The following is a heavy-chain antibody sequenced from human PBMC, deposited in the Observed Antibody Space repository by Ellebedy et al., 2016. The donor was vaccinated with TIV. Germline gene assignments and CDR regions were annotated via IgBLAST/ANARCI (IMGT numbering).Heavy chain of an antibody. Sequence: GGSLRLSCAASGFTFSSYTMNWVRQAPGKGLEWVSAISGCSSYVYYADSLKGRFTISRDNDKNSLYLQMTSLRAEDTAVYYCAREKVSSLDYWGQGTLVTVS. CDR1: GFTFSSYT. V-gene: IGHV3-21*01. J-gene: IGHJ4*02. D-gene: IGHD3-16*02. CDR2: ISGCSSYV. CDR3: AREKVSSLDY.